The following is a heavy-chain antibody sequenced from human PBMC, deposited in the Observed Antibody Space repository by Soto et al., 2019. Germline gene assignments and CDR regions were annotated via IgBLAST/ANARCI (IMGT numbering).Heavy chain of an antibody. CDR1: GFDFGSFG. V-gene: IGHV3-30*03. D-gene: IGHD6-19*01. CDR3: ATIAVQPTFDY. CDR2: ISHDGNER. Sequence: PGGSLRLSCAASGFDFGSFGIHWVRQAPGRGLDWVAVISHDGNERKYADSVKGRFTISRDNAKNSLYLHMNSLRVEDTAVYYCATIAVQPTFDYRGQGTLVTVSS. J-gene: IGHJ4*02.